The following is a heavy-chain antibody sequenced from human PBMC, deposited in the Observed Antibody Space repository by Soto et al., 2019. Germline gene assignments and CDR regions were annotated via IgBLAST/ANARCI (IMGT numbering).Heavy chain of an antibody. CDR2: IIPIFGTA. J-gene: IGHJ6*02. CDR1: GGTFSSYA. D-gene: IGHD5-18*01. Sequence: SVKVSCKASGGTFSSYAISWVRQAPGQGLEWMGGIIPIFGTANYAQKFQGRVTITADESTSTAYMELSSLRSEDTAVYYCARVERGYSYGHYYYGMDVWGQGTTVTVSS. V-gene: IGHV1-69*13. CDR3: ARVERGYSYGHYYYGMDV.